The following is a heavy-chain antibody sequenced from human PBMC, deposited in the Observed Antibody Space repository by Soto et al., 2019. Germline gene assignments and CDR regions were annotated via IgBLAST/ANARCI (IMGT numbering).Heavy chain of an antibody. CDR3: ARELFCTGYYIHX. D-gene: IGHD3-3*01. CDR2: IKQDGREK. CDR1: GFTFSSYW. Sequence: PGGSLRLSCAASGFTFSSYWMSWVRQAPGKGLEWVANIKQDGREKYYVDSVKGRFTISRENANKSLYLQMNSLRADDTAVYYCARELFCTGYYIHXWGQGTLVTVSX. V-gene: IGHV3-7*03. J-gene: IGHJ4*02.